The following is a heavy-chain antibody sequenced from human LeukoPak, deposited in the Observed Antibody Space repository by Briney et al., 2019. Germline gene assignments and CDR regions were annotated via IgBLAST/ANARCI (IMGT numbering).Heavy chain of an antibody. CDR2: ISYDGSNK. V-gene: IGHV3-30*03. Sequence: GGSLRLSCTASGFSFSSYGMHWVRQAPGKGLEWVAVISYDGSNKYYADPVKGRFTISRDNSKNTLYLEMNSLRAEDTAVYYCARDLLTLGHGMDVWGQGTTVTVSS. D-gene: IGHD3-16*01. CDR1: GFSFSSYG. CDR3: ARDLLTLGHGMDV. J-gene: IGHJ6*02.